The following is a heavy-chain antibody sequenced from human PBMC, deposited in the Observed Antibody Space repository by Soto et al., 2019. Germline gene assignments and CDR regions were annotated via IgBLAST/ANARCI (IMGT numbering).Heavy chain of an antibody. Sequence: DVQLLESGGGLVKPGGSLRLSCAASGFSFSSYAMVWVAQAPGKGLEWVSVISARGGSSYFADSVKGRFTISRDNSKNVLSLEMNSLRAEDTAIYFCAKGSIEYSASVDNWGQGTLVLVSS. D-gene: IGHD4-4*01. CDR1: GFSFSSYA. J-gene: IGHJ4*02. V-gene: IGHV3-23*01. CDR2: ISARGGSS. CDR3: AKGSIEYSASVDN.